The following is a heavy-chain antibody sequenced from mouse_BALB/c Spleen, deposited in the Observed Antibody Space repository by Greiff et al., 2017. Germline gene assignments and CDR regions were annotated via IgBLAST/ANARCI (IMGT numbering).Heavy chain of an antibody. D-gene: IGHD2-14*01. CDR1: GYSITSDYA. CDR3: ARQVRQVAWLAY. V-gene: IGHV3-2*02. Sequence: VQLKESGPGLVKPSQSLSLTCTVTGYSITSDYAWNWIRQFPGNKLEWMGYISYSGSTSYNPSLKSRISITRDTSKNQFFLQLNSVTTEDTATYYCARQVRQVAWLAYWGQGTLVTVSA. CDR2: ISYSGST. J-gene: IGHJ3*01.